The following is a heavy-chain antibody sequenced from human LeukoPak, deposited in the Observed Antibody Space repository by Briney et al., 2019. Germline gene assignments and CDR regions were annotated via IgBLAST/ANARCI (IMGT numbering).Heavy chain of an antibody. CDR2: INHSGST. Sequence: SETLSLTCAVSGGSFRGYYWSWIRQPPGKGLEWIGEINHSGSTNYNPSLKSRVTISLDTSMKKFSLKLNSVTAADTAVYYCASTERCSTTCPLDYRGQGTLVTVSS. CDR3: ASTERCSTTCPLDY. CDR1: GGSFRGYY. J-gene: IGHJ4*02. V-gene: IGHV4-34*01. D-gene: IGHD2-2*01.